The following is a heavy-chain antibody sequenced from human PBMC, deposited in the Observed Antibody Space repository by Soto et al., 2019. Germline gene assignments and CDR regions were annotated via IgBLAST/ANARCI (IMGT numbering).Heavy chain of an antibody. J-gene: IGHJ1*01. CDR2: IHHSRST. CDR1: GGSIRSDTW. Sequence: SETLSLTCAVSGGSIRSDTWWSWVRQPPGKGLEWIGEIHHSRSTNYNPSLKSRVTISVDKSKNQFSLKLSSVTAADTAVYYCARGASYDSSGYYHEYFQHWGQGTLVT. V-gene: IGHV4-4*02. D-gene: IGHD3-22*01. CDR3: ARGASYDSSGYYHEYFQH.